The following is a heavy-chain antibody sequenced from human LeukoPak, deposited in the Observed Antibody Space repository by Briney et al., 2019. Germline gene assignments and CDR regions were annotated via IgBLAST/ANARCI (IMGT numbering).Heavy chain of an antibody. J-gene: IGHJ4*02. Sequence: GGSLRLSCAASGFTFSDYNMNWVRQAPGKGLEWVSVISSCSTYIYYADSVKGRFTISRDNADNTVHLQMNSLRAEDTAVYYCVRSFDYWGRGTLVTVSS. V-gene: IGHV3-21*01. CDR1: GFTFSDYN. CDR3: VRSFDY. CDR2: ISSCSTYI.